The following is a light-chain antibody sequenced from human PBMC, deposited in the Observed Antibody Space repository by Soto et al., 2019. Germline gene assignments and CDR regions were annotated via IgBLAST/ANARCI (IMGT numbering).Light chain of an antibody. CDR3: QQRSNFLT. CDR1: QSVSSY. Sequence: EIVLTQSPATLSLSPGERATLSCRASQSVSSYLAWYQQKPGQAPRLLIYDASNRATGIPARFSGSGSGTDFTLTISSLEPEVFAVYYCQQRSNFLTFGGGTKVDIK. J-gene: IGKJ4*01. CDR2: DAS. V-gene: IGKV3-11*01.